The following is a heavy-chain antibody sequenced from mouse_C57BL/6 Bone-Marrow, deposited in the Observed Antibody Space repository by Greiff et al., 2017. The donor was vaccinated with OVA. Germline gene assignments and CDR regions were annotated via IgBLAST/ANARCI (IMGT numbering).Heavy chain of an antibody. CDR3: ARGPHYYGSPFDV. V-gene: IGHV1-61*01. CDR1: GYTFTSYW. D-gene: IGHD1-1*01. CDR2: IYPSDSET. Sequence: VQLQQSGAELVRPGSSVKLSCKASGYTFTSYWMDWVKQRPGQGLEWIGNIYPSDSETHYNQKFKDKATLTVDKSSSTAYMQLSSLTSEDSAVYYCARGPHYYGSPFDVWGTGTTVTVSS. J-gene: IGHJ1*03.